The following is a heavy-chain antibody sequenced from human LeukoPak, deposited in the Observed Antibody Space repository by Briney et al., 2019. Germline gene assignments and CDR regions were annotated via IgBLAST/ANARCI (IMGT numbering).Heavy chain of an antibody. D-gene: IGHD5-18*01. CDR1: GFTLVSNA. CDR2: ISGSGDST. CDR3: ARDTAMVTDYYGMDV. J-gene: IGHJ6*02. V-gene: IGHV3-23*01. Sequence: GGSLRLSCAASGFTLVSNAMSWVRQAPGKGLEWVSAISGSGDSTYYSDPVKGRFTISRDNAKNTLYLQMNSLRAEDTAVYYCARDTAMVTDYYGMDVWGQGTTVTVSS.